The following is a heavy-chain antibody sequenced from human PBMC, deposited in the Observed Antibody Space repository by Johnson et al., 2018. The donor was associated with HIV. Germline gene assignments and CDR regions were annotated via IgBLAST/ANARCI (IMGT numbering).Heavy chain of an antibody. CDR1: GFIVSSNY. V-gene: IGHV3-20*04. Sequence: VQLVESGGGLVQSGGSLRLSGGASGFIVSSNYMNWVRQAPGKGLEWVSGINWNGGSTGYADSVKGRFTISRDNAKNSLYLQLTSLRAEDTAVYYCARNKYNIGWYDNFNIWGKGKGFTVSS. CDR3: ARNKYNIGWYDNFNI. J-gene: IGHJ3*02. CDR2: INWNGGST. D-gene: IGHD6-19*01.